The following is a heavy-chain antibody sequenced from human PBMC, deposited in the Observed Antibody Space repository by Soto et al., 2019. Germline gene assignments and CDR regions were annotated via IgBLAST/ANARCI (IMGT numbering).Heavy chain of an antibody. CDR1: GYTFTSYY. CDR3: ARVYYYGSGSQVDY. J-gene: IGHJ4*02. Sequence: QVQLVQSGAEVKKPGASVKVSCKASGYTFTSYYMHWVRQAPGQGLEWMGIINPSGGSTSYAQKVQGRVTXXRXTXXSTVYMELSSLRSEDTAVYYCARVYYYGSGSQVDYWGQGTLVTVSS. D-gene: IGHD3-10*01. CDR2: INPSGGST. V-gene: IGHV1-46*01.